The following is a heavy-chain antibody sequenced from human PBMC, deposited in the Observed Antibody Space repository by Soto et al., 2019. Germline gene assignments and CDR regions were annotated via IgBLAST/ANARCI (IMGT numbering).Heavy chain of an antibody. V-gene: IGHV1-18*01. Sequence: QVQLVQSGGEVKKPGASVKVSCKASGYTFTNFGISWLRQAPGRGLEWMGWISTFHGNTDYAQNLQGRVTLSTDTSTSTAYMELRNLRSDDTAVYYCARDPSLSTWRNIASWGQGTLVTVSS. CDR3: ARDPSLSTWRNIAS. D-gene: IGHD6-13*01. CDR2: ISTFHGNT. J-gene: IGHJ4*02. CDR1: GYTFTNFG.